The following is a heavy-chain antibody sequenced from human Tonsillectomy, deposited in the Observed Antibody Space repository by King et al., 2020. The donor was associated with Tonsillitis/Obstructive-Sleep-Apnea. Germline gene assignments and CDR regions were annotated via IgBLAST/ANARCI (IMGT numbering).Heavy chain of an antibody. CDR1: GGSISSSSYY. V-gene: IGHV4-39*01. CDR2: IYYSGST. J-gene: IGHJ4*02. Sequence: QLQESGPGLVKPSETLSLTCTVSGGSISSSSYYWGWIRQPPGKGLEWIGSIYYSGSTYYNPSLKSRVTISEDTSKNQFSLKLSSVTAADTAVYYCARHQYAGLYSRSSFDYWGQGTLVTVSS. CDR3: ARHQYAGLYSRSSFDY. D-gene: IGHD6-6*01.